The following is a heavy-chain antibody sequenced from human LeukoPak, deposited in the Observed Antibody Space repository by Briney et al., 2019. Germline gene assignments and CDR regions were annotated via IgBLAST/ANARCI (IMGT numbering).Heavy chain of an antibody. CDR2: MNPNSGNI. Sequence: ASVKVSCKASGYTFTSYDINWVRQATGQGLEWMGWMNPNSGNIGYAQKFQGRVTMTKNTSISTAYMELSSLRSEDTAVYFCTRGGGYCSGGSCPYYFDYWGQGTLVTVSS. CDR3: TRGGGYCSGGSCPYYFDY. V-gene: IGHV1-8*01. D-gene: IGHD2-15*01. CDR1: GYTFTSYD. J-gene: IGHJ4*02.